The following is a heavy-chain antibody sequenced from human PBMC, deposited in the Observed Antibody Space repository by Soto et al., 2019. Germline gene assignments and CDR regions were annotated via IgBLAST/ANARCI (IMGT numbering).Heavy chain of an antibody. J-gene: IGHJ6*03. Sequence: EVQLLESGGGLVQPGGSLRLSCVVSGFTFGSYAMSWVRQAPEKGPEWVAILGGNGFTTYYADSVNGRFTISGDKSKSTLFLQMNSLRADDTGVYYCAKARRPSLNFFYYMDVWGRGTSVTVSS. CDR2: LGGNGFTT. CDR3: AKARRPSLNFFYYMDV. V-gene: IGHV3-23*01. CDR1: GFTFGSYA. D-gene: IGHD2-2*01.